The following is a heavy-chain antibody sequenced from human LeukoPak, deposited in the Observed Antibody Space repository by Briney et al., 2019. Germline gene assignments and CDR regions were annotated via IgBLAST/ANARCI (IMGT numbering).Heavy chain of an antibody. Sequence: SETLSLTCTVSGDSISRSTYYWAWIRQPPGKGLEWIGSVYYGRSPYFNPSLESRATISVDTSKNHFSLKMSSVTAADTAVYYCARSSRTGTFSYWGQGTLVTVSS. CDR3: ARSSRTGTFSY. CDR2: VYYGRSP. D-gene: IGHD6-13*01. V-gene: IGHV4-39*02. CDR1: GDSISRSTYY. J-gene: IGHJ4*02.